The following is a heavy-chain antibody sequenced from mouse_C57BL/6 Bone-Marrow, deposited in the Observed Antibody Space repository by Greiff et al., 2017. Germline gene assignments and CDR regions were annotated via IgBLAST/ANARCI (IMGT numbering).Heavy chain of an antibody. CDR1: GFTFSNYW. J-gene: IGHJ2*01. Sequence: EVKLVESGGGLVQPGGSMKLSCVASGFTFSNYWMNWVRQSPEKGLEWVAQIRLKSDNYATHYAESVKGRFTISRDDSKSSLYLQMNNLRAEDTGIYYCTGNDGYWYYFDYWGQGTTLTVSS. D-gene: IGHD2-3*01. V-gene: IGHV6-3*01. CDR2: IRLKSDNYAT. CDR3: TGNDGYWYYFDY.